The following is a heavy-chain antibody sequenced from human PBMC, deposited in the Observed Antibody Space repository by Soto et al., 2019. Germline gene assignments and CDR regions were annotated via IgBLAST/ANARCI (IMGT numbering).Heavy chain of an antibody. D-gene: IGHD6-13*01. V-gene: IGHV4-30-4*01. CDR2: IYYSGST. CDR1: GGSISSGDYY. J-gene: IGHJ5*02. Sequence: SETLSLTCTVSGGSISSGDYYWSWIRQPPGKGLEWIGYIYYSGSTYYNPSLKSRVTISVDTSKNQFSLKLSSVTAADTAVYYCARVVYSSTKGFLARWYDPWGQGTLVTISS. CDR3: ARVVYSSTKGFLARWYDP.